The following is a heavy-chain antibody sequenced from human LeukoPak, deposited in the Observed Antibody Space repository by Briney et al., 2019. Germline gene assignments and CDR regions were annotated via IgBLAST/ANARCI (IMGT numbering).Heavy chain of an antibody. Sequence: KASETLSLTCTVSGGSISSYYWSWIRQPPGKGLEWIGYIYYSGSTNYNPSLKSRVTISVDTSKNQFSLKLSSVTAADTAVYYCARGAARDAFDIRGQGTMVTVSS. J-gene: IGHJ3*02. V-gene: IGHV4-59*01. CDR1: GGSISSYY. D-gene: IGHD2-15*01. CDR3: ARGAARDAFDI. CDR2: IYYSGST.